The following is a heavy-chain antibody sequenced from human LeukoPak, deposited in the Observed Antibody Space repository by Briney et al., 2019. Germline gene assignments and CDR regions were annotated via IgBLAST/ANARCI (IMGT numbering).Heavy chain of an antibody. CDR2: IYSGGST. D-gene: IGHD6-19*01. CDR1: GFTVSSNY. V-gene: IGHV3-66*01. CDR3: ARDVRYSSGWYMAGYFDY. Sequence: GGSLRLSCAASGFTVSSNYMSWVRQAPGKGLEWVSVIYSGGSTYYADSVKGRFTISRDNSKNTLYLQMNSLRAEDTAVYYCARDVRYSSGWYMAGYFDYWGQGTLVTVSS. J-gene: IGHJ4*02.